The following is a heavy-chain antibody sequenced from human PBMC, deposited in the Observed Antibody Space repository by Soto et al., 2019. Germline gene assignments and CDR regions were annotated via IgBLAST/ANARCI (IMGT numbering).Heavy chain of an antibody. D-gene: IGHD5-12*01. CDR3: ARGFRVATITGRSEYFQH. CDR1: GGTFSSYT. Sequence: ASVKVSCKASGGTFSSYTISWVRQAPGQGLEWMGRIIPILGIANYAQKFQGRVTITADKSTSTAYMELSSLRSEDTAVYYCARGFRVATITGRSEYFQHWGQGTLVTAPQ. CDR2: IIPILGIA. V-gene: IGHV1-69*02. J-gene: IGHJ1*01.